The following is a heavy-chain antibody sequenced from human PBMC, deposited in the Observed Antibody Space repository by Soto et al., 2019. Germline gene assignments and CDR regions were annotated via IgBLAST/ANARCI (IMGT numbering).Heavy chain of an antibody. CDR2: IFSNDEK. J-gene: IGHJ5*02. Sequence: SGPTLVNPTETLTLTCTVSGFSLSNARMGVSWSRQPPGKALEWLAHIFSNDEKSYSTSLKSRLTISKDTSKSQVVLTMTNMDPVDTATYYCARIFXYYDFWSGYSFRVWFDPWGQGTLVTVSS. CDR1: GFSLSNARMG. CDR3: ARIFXYYDFWSGYSFRVWFDP. V-gene: IGHV2-26*01. D-gene: IGHD3-3*01.